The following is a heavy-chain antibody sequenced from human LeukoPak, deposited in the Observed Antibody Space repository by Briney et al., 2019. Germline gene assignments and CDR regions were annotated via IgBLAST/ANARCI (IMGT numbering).Heavy chain of an antibody. V-gene: IGHV3-23*01. D-gene: IGHD1-26*01. J-gene: IGHJ2*01. CDR3: AKDRTVGASYWCFDL. CDR1: GVTLSSYA. Sequence: GGSLRLSCAASGVTLSSYAMSWARQAPGKGLEWVSGISSSGSGGNTYYADSVKGRFTISRDSSKNTLFLHMNTLRAEDTAIYYCAKDRTVGASYWCFDLWGRGTLVTVSS. CDR2: ISSSGSGGNT.